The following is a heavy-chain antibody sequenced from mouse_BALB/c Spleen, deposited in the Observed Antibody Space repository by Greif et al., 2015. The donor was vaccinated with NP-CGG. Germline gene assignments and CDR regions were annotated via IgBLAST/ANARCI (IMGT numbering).Heavy chain of an antibody. J-gene: IGHJ4*01. CDR3: ARSDGSMAY. D-gene: IGHD1-2*01. CDR1: GFTFSSFG. CDR2: ISSGSSTI. Sequence: EVQLVESGGGLVRPGGSRKLSCAASGFTFSSFGMHWVRQAPEKGLEWVAYISSGSSTIYHADTVRGRFTISRGGPKNSLCLHRTSLRFEDTARYDCARSDGSMAYWGQGTSVTVSS. V-gene: IGHV5-17*02.